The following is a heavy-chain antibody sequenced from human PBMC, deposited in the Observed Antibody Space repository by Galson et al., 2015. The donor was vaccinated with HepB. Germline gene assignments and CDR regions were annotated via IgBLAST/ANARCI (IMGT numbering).Heavy chain of an antibody. CDR3: AKDDIYDRAYYFDY. CDR1: GFTFSSYG. D-gene: IGHD3-3*01. J-gene: IGHJ4*02. V-gene: IGHV3-30*18. CDR2: ISYDGSNK. Sequence: SLRLSCAASGFTFSSYGMHWVRQAPGKGLEWVAVISYDGSNKYYADSVKGRFTISRDSSKNTLYLQMNSLRAEDTAVYYCAKDDIYDRAYYFDYWGQGTLVTVSS.